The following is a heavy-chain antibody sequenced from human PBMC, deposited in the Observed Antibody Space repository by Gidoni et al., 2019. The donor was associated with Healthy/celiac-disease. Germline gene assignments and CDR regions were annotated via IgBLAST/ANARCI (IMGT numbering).Heavy chain of an antibody. Sequence: QVQLVESGGGVVQTGRSLSLSCAASGVPFRSYAMYWVRQAPGTGLEWVAVISYDGSNKYYADSVKGRFTISRDNSKNTLYLQRNSLRAEDTAVYYCARGEGASSSWPNWFDPWGQGTLVTVSS. CDR1: GVPFRSYA. CDR3: ARGEGASSSWPNWFDP. CDR2: ISYDGSNK. D-gene: IGHD6-13*01. J-gene: IGHJ5*02. V-gene: IGHV3-30-3*01.